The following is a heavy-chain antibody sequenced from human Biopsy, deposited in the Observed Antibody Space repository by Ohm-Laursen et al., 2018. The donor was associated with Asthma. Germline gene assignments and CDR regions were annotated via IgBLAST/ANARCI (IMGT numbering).Heavy chain of an antibody. J-gene: IGHJ4*02. Sequence: SLRLSCSASRFTYEMHWVRQAPGKGLEWVAVISYDGSSIYYADSVKGRFTISRGNSKNTLSLQMNSLTAEDTAVYYCAREGVAGTHIEDWGQGTLVTVSS. CDR3: AREGVAGTHIED. D-gene: IGHD6-19*01. V-gene: IGHV3-30-3*01. CDR2: ISYDGSSI. CDR1: RFTYE.